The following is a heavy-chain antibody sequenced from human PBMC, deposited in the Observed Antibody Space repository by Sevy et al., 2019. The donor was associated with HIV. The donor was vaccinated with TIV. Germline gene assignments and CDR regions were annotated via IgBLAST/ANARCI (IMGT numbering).Heavy chain of an antibody. CDR1: GFTFSSYW. D-gene: IGHD6-13*01. CDR3: ARGPPRRAARPDNWFDP. Sequence: GGSLRLSCAASGFTFSSYWMHWVRQAPGKGLVWVSRINSDGSSTSYADSVKGRFTISRDNAKNTLYLQMNSLRAEETAVYYCARGPPRRAARPDNWFDPWGQGTLVTVSS. V-gene: IGHV3-74*01. CDR2: INSDGSST. J-gene: IGHJ5*02.